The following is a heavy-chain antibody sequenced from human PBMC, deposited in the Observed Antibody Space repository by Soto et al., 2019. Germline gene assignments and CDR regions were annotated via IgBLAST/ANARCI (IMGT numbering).Heavy chain of an antibody. Sequence: KSSETLSLTCAVYGGSFSGYYWSWIRQPPGKGLEWIGEINHSGSTNYNPSLKSRVTISVDTSKNQFSLKLSSVTAADTAVYYCARGALITMVRGVIGWFDPWGQGTLVTVSS. CDR1: GGSFSGYY. J-gene: IGHJ5*02. D-gene: IGHD3-10*01. CDR2: INHSGST. V-gene: IGHV4-34*01. CDR3: ARGALITMVRGVIGWFDP.